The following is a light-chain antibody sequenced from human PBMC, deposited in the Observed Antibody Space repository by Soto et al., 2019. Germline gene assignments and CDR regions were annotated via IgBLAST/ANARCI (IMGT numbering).Light chain of an antibody. J-gene: IGKJ3*01. CDR1: QGISDY. Sequence: DIQMTQSPSSLSASVGDGVTISCRASQGISDYLAWYQQKPGKAPRLLIYAASTLQSGVSFRFTGSGSGTDFTLTISSLQPEDVATYYCQKYNWPPFTFGPGTKVDIK. CDR2: AAS. CDR3: QKYNWPPFT. V-gene: IGKV1-27*01.